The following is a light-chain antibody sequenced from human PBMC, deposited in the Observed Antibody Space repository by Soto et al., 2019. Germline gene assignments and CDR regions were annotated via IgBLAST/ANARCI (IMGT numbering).Light chain of an antibody. J-gene: IGLJ1*01. CDR1: SSDVGTYKY. CDR2: DVS. Sequence: QSVLTQPASVSGSPGLSITISCTGTSSDVGTYKYVSWYQQHPGKAPKLMIYDVSNRPSGVSNRLSGSRSGNTASLTISGLQAEDEADYYCNSYTTSSTLVFGTGTKVTVL. V-gene: IGLV2-14*03. CDR3: NSYTTSSTLV.